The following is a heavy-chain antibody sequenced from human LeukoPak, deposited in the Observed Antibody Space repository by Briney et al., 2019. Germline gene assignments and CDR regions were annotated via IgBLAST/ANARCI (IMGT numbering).Heavy chain of an antibody. Sequence: SETLSLTCAVSGGSISSGGYSWSWIRQPPGKGLEWIVYIYHSGSTYYNPSLKSRVTISVDRSKNQFSLKLSSVTAADTAVYYCARDPSYYDFWSGYYWTGFDPWGQGTLVTVSS. CDR2: IYHSGST. V-gene: IGHV4-30-2*01. D-gene: IGHD3-3*01. CDR1: GGSISSGGYS. J-gene: IGHJ5*02. CDR3: ARDPSYYDFWSGYYWTGFDP.